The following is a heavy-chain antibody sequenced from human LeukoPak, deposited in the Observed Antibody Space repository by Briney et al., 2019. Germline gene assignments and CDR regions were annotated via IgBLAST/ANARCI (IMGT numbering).Heavy chain of an antibody. CDR1: GFTFSNAW. D-gene: IGHD3-22*01. CDR3: TTDVVVRDIDY. Sequence: GGSLRLSCAASGFTFSNAWMNWVRQAPGKGLEWVGRIKSKSDGGTTDCAAPVNGRFTISRDDSKNTLYLQMNSLKTEDTAVYYCTTDVVVRDIDYWGQGTLVTVSS. J-gene: IGHJ4*02. CDR2: IKSKSDGGTT. V-gene: IGHV3-15*01.